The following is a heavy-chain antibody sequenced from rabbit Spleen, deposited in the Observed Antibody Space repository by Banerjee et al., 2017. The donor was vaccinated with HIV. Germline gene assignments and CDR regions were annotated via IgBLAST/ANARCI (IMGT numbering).Heavy chain of an antibody. D-gene: IGHD8-1*01. V-gene: IGHV1S7*01. CDR3: ARDGAGGTYFAL. Sequence: QSLEESGGALVKPGASLTLTCTASGFTLSSYYMNWVRQAPGKGLEWIGYIDPVFGITYYANWVNGRFSISRENAQNTVFLQMTSLTAADTATYFCARDGAGGTYFALWGPGTLVTVS. CDR2: IDPVFGIT. J-gene: IGHJ4*01. CDR1: GFTLSSYY.